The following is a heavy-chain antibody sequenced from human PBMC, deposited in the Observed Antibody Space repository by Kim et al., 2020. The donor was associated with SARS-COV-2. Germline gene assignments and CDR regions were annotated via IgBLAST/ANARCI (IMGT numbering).Heavy chain of an antibody. CDR2: ISYDGNTK. CDR1: GFTFSTNG. CDR3: AKSMSRGTTPFDY. Sequence: GGSLRLSCAASGFTFSTNGMHWVRQAPGKGLEWVAVISYDGNTKYYGDSVKGRFTISRDNSKTTLYLQMNSLRAEDTAVYYCAKSMSRGTTPFDYWGQGTLVTVSS. D-gene: IGHD1-7*01. J-gene: IGHJ4*02. V-gene: IGHV3-30*18.